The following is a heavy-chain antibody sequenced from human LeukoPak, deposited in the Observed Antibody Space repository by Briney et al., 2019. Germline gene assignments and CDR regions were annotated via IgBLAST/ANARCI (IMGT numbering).Heavy chain of an antibody. V-gene: IGHV1-46*01. CDR1: GYTFTSYY. CDR2: ISPSGGST. J-gene: IGHJ4*02. Sequence: ASVKVSCKASGYTFTSYYMHWVRQAPGQGLEWMGIISPSGGSTSYAQKFQGRVTMTRDTSTSTVYMELSSLRSEDTAVYYCASQMAGTPFDYWGQGTLVTVSS. CDR3: ASQMAGTPFDY. D-gene: IGHD6-19*01.